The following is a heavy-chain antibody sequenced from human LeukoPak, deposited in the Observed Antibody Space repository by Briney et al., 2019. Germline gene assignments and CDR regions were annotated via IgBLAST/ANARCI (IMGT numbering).Heavy chain of an antibody. CDR2: ISYDGSNK. Sequence: PGGSLRLSCAASGFTFSSYGMHWVRQAPGKGLEWVAVISYDGSNKYYADSVKGRFTISRDNSKNTLYLQMNSLRAEDTAVYYCAKDQEVTTMAYIGYWGQGTLVTVSS. CDR3: AKDQEVTTMAYIGY. J-gene: IGHJ4*02. D-gene: IGHD4-23*01. CDR1: GFTFSSYG. V-gene: IGHV3-30*18.